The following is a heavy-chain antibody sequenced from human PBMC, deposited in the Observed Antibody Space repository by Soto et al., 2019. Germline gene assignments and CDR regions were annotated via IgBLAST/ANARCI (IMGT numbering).Heavy chain of an antibody. CDR1: GGSISSSSYY. Sequence: SETLSLTCTVSGGSISSSSYYWGWIRQPPGKGLEWIGSIYYSGSTYYNPSLKSRVTISIDRSKNQFSLKLSSVTAADTAVYYCARCLRDSGFNWFDPWGQGTLVTVSS. J-gene: IGHJ5*02. D-gene: IGHD3-9*01. CDR2: IYYSGST. CDR3: ARCLRDSGFNWFDP. V-gene: IGHV4-39*07.